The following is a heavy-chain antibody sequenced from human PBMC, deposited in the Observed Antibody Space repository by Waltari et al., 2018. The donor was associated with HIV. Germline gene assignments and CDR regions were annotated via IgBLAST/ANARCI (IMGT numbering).Heavy chain of an antibody. CDR2: ISGGATGT. Sequence: DVQLLESGGGLVQPGGSLRLPFAAHGFSLLSHDMSGVRQVPGKGLEWVAGISGGATGTYYADPVKGRFTISRDNSKSTLYLQMNSLRADDTAVYYCAKVRTTVTAVFYFDIWGRGALVTVSS. CDR1: GFSLLSHD. CDR3: AKVRTTVTAVFYFDI. D-gene: IGHD4-17*01. V-gene: IGHV3-23*01. J-gene: IGHJ2*01.